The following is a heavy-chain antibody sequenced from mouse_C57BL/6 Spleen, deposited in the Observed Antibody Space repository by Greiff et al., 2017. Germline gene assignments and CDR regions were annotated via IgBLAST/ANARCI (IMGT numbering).Heavy chain of an antibody. J-gene: IGHJ3*01. CDR2: IDPETGGT. D-gene: IGHD1-1*02. CDR3: TRGGGFAY. V-gene: IGHV1-15*01. CDR1: GYTFTDYE. Sequence: QVQLKQSGAELVRPGASVTLSCKASGYTFTDYEMHWVKQTPVPGLEWIGAIDPETGGTAYNQKFKGKAILTADKSSSTASMELRSLTSEDSAVYYCTRGGGFAYWGQGTLVTVSA.